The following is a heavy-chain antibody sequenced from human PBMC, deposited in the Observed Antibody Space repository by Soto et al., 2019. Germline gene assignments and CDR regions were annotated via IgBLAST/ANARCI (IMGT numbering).Heavy chain of an antibody. D-gene: IGHD2-21*02. Sequence: SETLSLTCTVSGGSISYEYYHWTWVRQSPGKGLEWIGYIHYSGSIIYNPSFKSRVTISVDTSKNQFSLQLSSVTAADTAVYFCAREDDGGDRDYYGLDVWGQGTTVTVSS. CDR3: AREDDGGDRDYYGLDV. J-gene: IGHJ6*02. CDR1: GGSISYEYYH. CDR2: IHYSGSI. V-gene: IGHV4-30-4*08.